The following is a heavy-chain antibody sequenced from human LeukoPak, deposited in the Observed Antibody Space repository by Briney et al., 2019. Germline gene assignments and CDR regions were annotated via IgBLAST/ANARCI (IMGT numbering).Heavy chain of an antibody. V-gene: IGHV1-18*01. J-gene: IGHJ4*02. CDR1: GYTFTSYG. Sequence: SSVKVSFKASGYTFTSYGISWVRQAPGQGLEWMAWISAYNGNTNYAQKLQGRVTMTTDTSTSTAYMELRSLRSDDTAVYYCARDRTLYDSSGYYFDYWGQGTLVTVSS. CDR2: ISAYNGNT. CDR3: ARDRTLYDSSGYYFDY. D-gene: IGHD3-22*01.